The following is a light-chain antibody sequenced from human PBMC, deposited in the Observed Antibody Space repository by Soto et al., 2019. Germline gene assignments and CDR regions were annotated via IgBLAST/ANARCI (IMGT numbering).Light chain of an antibody. J-gene: IGLJ3*02. CDR3: SSYAGSNLWV. V-gene: IGLV2-8*01. CDR2: EVS. Sequence: QSALTQSPSASGSPGQSVTISCTGTSSDVGNYKYVSWYQQHPDKAPKLMIYEVSKRPSGVPDRFSGSKSGNTASLTVSGLQVEDEADYYCSSYAGSNLWVFGGGTKLTVL. CDR1: SSDVGNYKY.